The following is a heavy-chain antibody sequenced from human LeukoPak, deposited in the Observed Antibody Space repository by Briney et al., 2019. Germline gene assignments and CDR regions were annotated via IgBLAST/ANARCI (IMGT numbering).Heavy chain of an antibody. CDR3: TRGLVSSEYPPTFVPDF. V-gene: IGHV3-21*01. CDR1: GFTFKKYA. D-gene: IGHD2/OR15-2a*01. Sequence: GDSLRLSCAASGFTFKKYAMNWVRQAPGKGLEWVSSISITGYYINDADSVEGRFTISRDNSKNSLYLQMNSLGDEDTAVYYCTRGLVSSEYPPTFVPDFWGQGTLVTVSS. J-gene: IGHJ4*02. CDR2: ISITGYYI.